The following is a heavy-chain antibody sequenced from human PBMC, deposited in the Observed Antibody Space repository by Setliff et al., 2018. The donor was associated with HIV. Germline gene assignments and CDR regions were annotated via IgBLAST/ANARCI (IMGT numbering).Heavy chain of an antibody. CDR1: GYTFVDDG. V-gene: IGHV1-18*01. J-gene: IGHJ4*02. CDR3: SRDRSATWTPTTY. D-gene: IGHD6-25*01. CDR2: IGAYNGDT. Sequence: GASVKVSCKASGYTFVDDGITWVRQAPGQGLEWMGWIGAYNGDTKYAQKFQDRVTMTIDTSASTAYMELRSLTSDDTAMYYCSRDRSATWTPTTYWVQGTLVTVSS.